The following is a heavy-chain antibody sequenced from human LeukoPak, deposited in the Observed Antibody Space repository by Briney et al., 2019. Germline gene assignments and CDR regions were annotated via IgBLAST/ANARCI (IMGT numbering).Heavy chain of an antibody. CDR3: AKDRVGATSGTFDI. CDR2: ISWNSGSI. Sequence: GGSLRLSCAASGFTFDDYAMHWVRQAPGKGLEWVSGISWNSGSIGYADSVKGRFTISRDNAKNSLYLQMNSLRAEDTALYYCAKDRVGATSGTFDIWGQGTMVAVSS. D-gene: IGHD1-26*01. V-gene: IGHV3-9*01. CDR1: GFTFDDYA. J-gene: IGHJ3*02.